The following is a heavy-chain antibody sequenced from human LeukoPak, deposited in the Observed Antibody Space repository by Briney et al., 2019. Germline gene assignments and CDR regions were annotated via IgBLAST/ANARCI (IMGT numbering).Heavy chain of an antibody. CDR2: ITGSRGTI. V-gene: IGHV3-48*01. CDR3: ARGLQWGFDW. J-gene: IGHJ4*02. D-gene: IGHD6-19*01. CDR1: GFTFNIYS. Sequence: GGSLRLSCAASGFTFNIYSMNWVRQVPGKGVEWVSYITGSRGTIYYGDSVKGRFTISRDNAKNSVYLQMSSLRAEDTAVYYCARGLQWGFDWWGQGTLVTVSS.